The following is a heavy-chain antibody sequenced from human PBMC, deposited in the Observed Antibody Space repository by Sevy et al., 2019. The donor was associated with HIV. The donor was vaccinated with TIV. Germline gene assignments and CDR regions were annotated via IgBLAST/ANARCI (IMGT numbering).Heavy chain of an antibody. V-gene: IGHV3-48*03. Sequence: GGSLRLSCVASGFTFSSYEMNWVRQAPGKGLEWVSYISSSGSTIYYADSVKGRFTISRDNAKNSLYLQMNSLRAEDTAVYYCARGGAVAAYYYYGMDVWGQGTTVTVSS. D-gene: IGHD6-19*01. CDR1: GFTFSSYE. CDR2: ISSSGSTI. J-gene: IGHJ6*02. CDR3: ARGGAVAAYYYYGMDV.